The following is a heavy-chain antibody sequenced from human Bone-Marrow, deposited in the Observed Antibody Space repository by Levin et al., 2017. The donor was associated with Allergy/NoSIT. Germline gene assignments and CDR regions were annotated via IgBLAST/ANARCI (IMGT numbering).Heavy chain of an antibody. Sequence: GGSLRLSCKGSGYSFTSFWISWVRQMPGKGLQWMGRIDPTDSYTNYSPSFEGHVTISADKSTRTAYLHWSSLKASDTAMYYCVRLYSFGHGDYWGQGTLVTVSS. CDR1: GYSFTSFW. CDR2: IDPTDSYT. D-gene: IGHD5-18*01. CDR3: VRLYSFGHGDY. V-gene: IGHV5-10-1*01. J-gene: IGHJ4*02.